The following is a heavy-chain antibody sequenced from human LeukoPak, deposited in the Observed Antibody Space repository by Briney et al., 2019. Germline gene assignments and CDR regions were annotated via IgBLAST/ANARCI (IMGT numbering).Heavy chain of an antibody. Sequence: SETLSLTCAVSGGSISSTNWWSWVRQPPGKGLEWIGEIYRSGTTNYKPSLKSRVTISLDKSRNHFSLKLTSVTAADSAVYYCARRSPYSTGWSSYFDSWGQGTLVTVSS. J-gene: IGHJ4*02. D-gene: IGHD6-19*01. CDR1: GGSISSTNW. V-gene: IGHV4-4*02. CDR3: ARRSPYSTGWSSYFDS. CDR2: IYRSGTT.